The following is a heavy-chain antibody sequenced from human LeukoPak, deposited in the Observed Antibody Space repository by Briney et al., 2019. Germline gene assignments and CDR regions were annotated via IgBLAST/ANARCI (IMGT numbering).Heavy chain of an antibody. Sequence: GGSLRLSCAASGFTFSSYWMHWVRQAPGKGVGWVSGTNSDGSSTMYADSVKGRFTIARHNAKNTLYLQMNSLRAEDTAVYYCYGANAEHWGQGTLVTVSS. CDR2: TNSDGSST. V-gene: IGHV3-74*03. CDR3: YGANAEH. CDR1: GFTFSSYW. J-gene: IGHJ1*01. D-gene: IGHD4-23*01.